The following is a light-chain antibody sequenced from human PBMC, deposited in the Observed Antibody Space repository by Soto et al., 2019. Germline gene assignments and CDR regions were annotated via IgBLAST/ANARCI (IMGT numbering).Light chain of an antibody. CDR2: DAS. Sequence: EIVLTQSPATLSLSPGERATLSCRASQSVSSYLAWYRQKPGQAPRLLIYDASNRATGIPARFSGSGSGTDFTLTISSLEPEDFAVYHCQQRSNWPTFGGGTKVEIK. CDR1: QSVSSY. CDR3: QQRSNWPT. V-gene: IGKV3-11*01. J-gene: IGKJ4*01.